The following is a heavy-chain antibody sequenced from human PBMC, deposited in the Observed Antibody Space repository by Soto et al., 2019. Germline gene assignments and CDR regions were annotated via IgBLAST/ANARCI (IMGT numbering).Heavy chain of an antibody. CDR3: ATGGPIVVVPAALPRFDY. CDR1: GYTLTELS. Sequence: VASVKVSCKVSGYTLTELSIHWVRQAPGKGLEWMGGFDPEDGETIYAQKFQGRVTMTEDTSTDTAYMELSSLRSEDTAVYYCATGGPIVVVPAALPRFDYWGQGTLVTVS. CDR2: FDPEDGET. J-gene: IGHJ4*02. D-gene: IGHD2-2*01. V-gene: IGHV1-24*01.